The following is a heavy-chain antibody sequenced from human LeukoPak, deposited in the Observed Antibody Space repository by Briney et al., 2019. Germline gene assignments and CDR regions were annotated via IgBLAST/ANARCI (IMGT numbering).Heavy chain of an antibody. CDR2: INGNSGDT. Sequence: RASVTVSFMATGYTYSGYYMHWVRQAPGQGLQWMGWINGNSGDTNYAQEFQGRVTMTRDTSISTASMELRSLTSDDTAVYYCARDGTTDGFARGEHDKFYFWAQAPLVTVSS. J-gene: IGHJ4*02. CDR1: GYTYSGYY. CDR3: ARDGTTDGFARGEHDKFYF. V-gene: IGHV1-2*02. D-gene: IGHD1-1*01.